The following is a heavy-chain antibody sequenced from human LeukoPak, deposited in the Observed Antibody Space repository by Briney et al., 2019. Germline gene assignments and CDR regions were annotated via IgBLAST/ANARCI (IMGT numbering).Heavy chain of an antibody. CDR3: ASAPIRYFDSPLAY. CDR2: IDAGNGNT. CDR1: GYTFTTYN. V-gene: IGHV1-3*01. Sequence: ASVKVSCKASGYTFTTYNIHWVRQAPGQRLEWMGWIDAGNGNTRFPQKFQGRVTITTDTSASTSYMDLSSLTSEDTAVYYCASAPIRYFDSPLAYWGQGTLVTVSS. D-gene: IGHD3-9*01. J-gene: IGHJ4*02.